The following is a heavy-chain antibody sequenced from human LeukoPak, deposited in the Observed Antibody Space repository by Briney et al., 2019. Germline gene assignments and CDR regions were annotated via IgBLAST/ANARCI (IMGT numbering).Heavy chain of an antibody. CDR2: INSDASST. D-gene: IGHD3-3*01. J-gene: IGHJ6*03. V-gene: IGHV3-74*01. CDR3: VRGDTIFGVVTYYFHYYMDV. CDR1: GFTFSSYW. Sequence: GGSLRLSCAASGFTFSSYWMNWVRQAPGQGLVWVSRINSDASSTIYADSVKGRFSISRDNAKNTLYLQMDSLRVEDTAVYYCVRGDTIFGVVTYYFHYYMDVWGKGTTVIVSS.